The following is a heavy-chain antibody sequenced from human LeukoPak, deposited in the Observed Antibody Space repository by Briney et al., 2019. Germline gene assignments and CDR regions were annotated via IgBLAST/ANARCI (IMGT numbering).Heavy chain of an antibody. J-gene: IGHJ4*02. Sequence: GGSLRLSCSASGFTFSSYAMNWVRQAPGKGLEYASGMSSNGGSTLYADSVKGRFTISRDNSKNKLYLQMSSLRPEDTAVYYCVVYDILTGYSDYWGQGTLVTVSS. V-gene: IGHV3-64D*06. CDR2: MSSNGGST. CDR3: VVYDILTGYSDY. D-gene: IGHD3-9*01. CDR1: GFTFSSYA.